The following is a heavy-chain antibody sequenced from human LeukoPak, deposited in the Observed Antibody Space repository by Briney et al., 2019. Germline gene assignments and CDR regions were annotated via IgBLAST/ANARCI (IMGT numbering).Heavy chain of an antibody. D-gene: IGHD2-15*01. CDR2: IEEDGSEK. J-gene: IGHJ4*02. V-gene: IGHV3-7*01. CDR3: AREGGDIADTGFDY. Sequence: PGGSLRLSCAASGFNFSSYWMSWVRQAPGEGLEWAANIEEDGSEKYYVDSVKGRFTISRDNAKNSLYMQMNSLRAEDTAVYYCAREGGDIADTGFDYWGQGTLVTVSS. CDR1: GFNFSSYW.